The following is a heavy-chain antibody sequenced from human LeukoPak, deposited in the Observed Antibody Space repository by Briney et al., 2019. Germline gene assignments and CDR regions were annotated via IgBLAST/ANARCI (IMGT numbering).Heavy chain of an antibody. CDR2: IYYSGNT. CDR1: GGSISGYY. V-gene: IGHV4-59*08. CDR3: AVNPRYSSSHFDY. Sequence: SETLSLTCTVSGGSISGYYWSWIRQPPGKGLEWIGYIYYSGNTNYNPSLKGRVTISVDTSKNQFSLKLSSVTAADTAVYYCAVNPRYSSSHFDYWGQGTLVTVSS. J-gene: IGHJ4*02. D-gene: IGHD6-13*01.